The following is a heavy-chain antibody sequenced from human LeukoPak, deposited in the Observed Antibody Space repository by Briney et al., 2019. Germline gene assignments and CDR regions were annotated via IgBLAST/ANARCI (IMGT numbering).Heavy chain of an antibody. CDR1: GFTFSSYW. J-gene: IGHJ4*02. CDR2: IKQDGSDK. Sequence: GGSLRLSCAASGFTFSSYWMTWVRQAPGRGLEWVANIKQDGSDKYYVDSVKGRSTISRDNAKNSLYLQMNSLRAEDTAVYYCARVSAAVNYWGQGTLVTVSS. V-gene: IGHV3-7*01. D-gene: IGHD2-15*01. CDR3: ARVSAAVNY.